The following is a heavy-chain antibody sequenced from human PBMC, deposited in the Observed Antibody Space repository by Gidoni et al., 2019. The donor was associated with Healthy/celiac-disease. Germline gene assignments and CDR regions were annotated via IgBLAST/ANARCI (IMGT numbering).Heavy chain of an antibody. CDR1: GVTFSSYG. D-gene: IGHD1-26*01. J-gene: IGHJ4*02. CDR2: ISYDGSNK. CDR3: AKDPSGF. V-gene: IGHV3-30*18. Sequence: QVQLVESGGGVVQPGRSLRLSWAASGVTFSSYGMHWVRQAPGKGLEWVAVISYDGSNKYYADSVKGRFTISRDNSKNTLYLQMNSLRAEDTAVYYCAKDPSGFWGQGTLVTVSS.